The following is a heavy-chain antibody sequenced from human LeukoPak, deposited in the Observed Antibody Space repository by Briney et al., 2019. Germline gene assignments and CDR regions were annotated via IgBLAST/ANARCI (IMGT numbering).Heavy chain of an antibody. CDR1: GGSISSGDYY. J-gene: IGHJ4*02. Sequence: SETLSLTCTVSGGSISSGDYYWSWIRQPPGKGLEWIGHIYYSGNTYYNPSLKSRVTISVDTSKNQFSLKLSSVTAADTAVYYCARDGYGSGSYYPFDYWGQGTLVTVSS. CDR2: IYYSGNT. V-gene: IGHV4-30-4*01. CDR3: ARDGYGSGSYYPFDY. D-gene: IGHD3-10*01.